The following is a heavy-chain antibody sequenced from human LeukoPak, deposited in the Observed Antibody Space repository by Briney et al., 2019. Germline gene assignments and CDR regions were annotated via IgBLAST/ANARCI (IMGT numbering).Heavy chain of an antibody. CDR2: IYYSGST. Sequence: SETLSLTCTVSGGSISSSSYYWGWIRQPPGKGLEWIGSIYYSGSTYYNPSLKSRVTISVDTSKNQFSLKLSSVTAADTAVYYCARARTRGVEMATTFDYWGQGTPVTVSS. CDR3: ARARTRGVEMATTFDY. J-gene: IGHJ4*02. D-gene: IGHD5-24*01. CDR1: GGSISSSSYY. V-gene: IGHV4-39*07.